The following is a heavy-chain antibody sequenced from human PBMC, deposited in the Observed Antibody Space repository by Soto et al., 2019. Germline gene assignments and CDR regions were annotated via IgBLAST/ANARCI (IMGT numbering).Heavy chain of an antibody. CDR2: ISGGADDT. Sequence: PGGSLRLSCTASGFTVSNYAMGWVRQAPGKGLEWVSVISGGADDTHYADSVKGRFTISRDNSKNTLYVQMDSLRAEDTAVYYSAKAINDYYAPLDYWGQGMRVTVSS. CDR3: AKAINDYYAPLDY. J-gene: IGHJ4*02. CDR1: GFTVSNYA. V-gene: IGHV3-23*01. D-gene: IGHD3-3*01.